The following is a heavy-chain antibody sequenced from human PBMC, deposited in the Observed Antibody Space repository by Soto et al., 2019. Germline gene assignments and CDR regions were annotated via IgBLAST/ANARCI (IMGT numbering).Heavy chain of an antibody. CDR2: ISGSGGST. Sequence: GGSLRLSCAASGFTFSSYAMSWVRQAPGKGLEWVSAISGSGGSTYYADSVKGRFTISRDNSKNTLYLQMNSLRAEDTAVYYCAKNYKKSDYYYYYMDVWGKGTTVTVSS. J-gene: IGHJ6*03. CDR1: GFTFSSYA. V-gene: IGHV3-23*01. D-gene: IGHD3-10*01. CDR3: AKNYKKSDYYYYYMDV.